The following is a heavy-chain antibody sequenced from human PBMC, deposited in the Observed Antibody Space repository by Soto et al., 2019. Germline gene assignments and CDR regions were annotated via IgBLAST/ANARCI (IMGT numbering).Heavy chain of an antibody. CDR2: IKQDGSEK. CDR1: GFTFSNYW. V-gene: IGHV3-7*01. CDR3: VRDSGWYVLDS. D-gene: IGHD6-19*01. Sequence: GGSLRLSCAASGFTFSNYWMSWVRQAPGKGLEWVANIKQDGSEKYHVDSVKGRFTIARDNAKNSLYLQMSSLRAEDTAVYYCVRDSGWYVLDSSGQGTLVT. J-gene: IGHJ4*02.